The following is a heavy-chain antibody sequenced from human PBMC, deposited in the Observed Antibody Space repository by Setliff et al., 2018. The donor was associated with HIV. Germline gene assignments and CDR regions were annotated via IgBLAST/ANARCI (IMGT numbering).Heavy chain of an antibody. J-gene: IGHJ4*02. D-gene: IGHD6-25*01. CDR3: ARSRPYNSALDY. Sequence: GGSLRLSCAASGFTFSSCAMNWVRQAPGKGLEWVSVISGSGGSTYYADSVKGRFTISRDNSKNTLYLQMNSLRAEDSAVYYCARSRPYNSALDYWGQGTLVTVSS. CDR1: GFTFSSCA. V-gene: IGHV3-23*01. CDR2: ISGSGGST.